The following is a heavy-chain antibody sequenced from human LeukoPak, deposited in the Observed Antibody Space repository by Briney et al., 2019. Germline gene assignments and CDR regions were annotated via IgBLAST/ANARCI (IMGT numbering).Heavy chain of an antibody. Sequence: ASVKVSCKASGGTFSSYAISWVRQAPGQGLEWMGGIIPIFGTANYAQKFQGRVTITADESTSTAYMELSSLRSEDTAVYYCARGPQYDFWSGYSSPGYYYYMDVWGKGTTVTVSS. CDR3: ARGPQYDFWSGYSSPGYYYYMDV. V-gene: IGHV1-69*13. D-gene: IGHD3-3*01. J-gene: IGHJ6*03. CDR1: GGTFSSYA. CDR2: IIPIFGTA.